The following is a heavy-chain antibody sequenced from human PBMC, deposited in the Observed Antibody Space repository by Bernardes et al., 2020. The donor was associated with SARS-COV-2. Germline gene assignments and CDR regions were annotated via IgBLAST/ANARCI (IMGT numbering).Heavy chain of an antibody. CDR3: AKGLSAGSSYYYYYMDV. CDR1: GGSISSYY. V-gene: IGHV4-59*01. CDR2: IYYSGST. Sequence: SETLSLICAVSGGSISSYYWSWIRQPPGKGLEWIGYIYYSGSTNYNPSLKSRVTISVDTSKNQFSLKLSSVTAADTAVYYCAKGLSAGSSYYYYYMDVWGKGTTVTVSS. D-gene: IGHD3-3*02. J-gene: IGHJ6*03.